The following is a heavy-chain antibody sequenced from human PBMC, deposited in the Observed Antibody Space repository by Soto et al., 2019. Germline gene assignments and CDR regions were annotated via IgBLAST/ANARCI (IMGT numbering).Heavy chain of an antibody. CDR1: GGSITTYY. D-gene: IGHD6-6*01. CDR2: IYFSGST. Sequence: SVTLSLPCTVSGGSITTYYWSWTRQPPGKGLEWIGYIYFSGSTNYNPSLKSRVTISVDTSKNQFSLKLSSVTAADTAVYYCARGSSSYHYWGQGSLVTVSS. J-gene: IGHJ4*02. CDR3: ARGSSSYHY. V-gene: IGHV4-59*01.